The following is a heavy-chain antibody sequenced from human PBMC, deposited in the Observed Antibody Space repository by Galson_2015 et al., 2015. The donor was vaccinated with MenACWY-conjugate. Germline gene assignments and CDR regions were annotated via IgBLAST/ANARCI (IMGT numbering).Heavy chain of an antibody. D-gene: IGHD1-1*01. CDR1: GYTFTNYG. J-gene: IGHJ3*02. Sequence: SVKVSCKASGYTFTNYGISWVRQAPGQGLEWMGWISGYSGNTNYAQKFQGRVTMATDTSTSTAFMELRSLRFDDMAVYYRARGGTSQELERRRGHAFDIWGQGTMVTVSS. CDR2: ISGYSGNT. V-gene: IGHV1-18*03. CDR3: ARGGTSQELERRRGHAFDI.